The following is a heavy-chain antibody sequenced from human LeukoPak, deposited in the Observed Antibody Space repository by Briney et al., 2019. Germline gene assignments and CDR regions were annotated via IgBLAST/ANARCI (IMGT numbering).Heavy chain of an antibody. CDR2: ISGSGTTV. CDR3: ARARFRGSYSP. Sequence: GRSLRLSCAASGFTFSDFYMSWMRQAPGKGLEWVSDISGSGTTVYYEDSVKGRFTISRDNTNNSLFLQMNSLRAEDTAVYFCARARFRGSYSPWGRGTLVSVSS. J-gene: IGHJ5*02. CDR1: GFTFSDFY. D-gene: IGHD1-26*01. V-gene: IGHV3-11*01.